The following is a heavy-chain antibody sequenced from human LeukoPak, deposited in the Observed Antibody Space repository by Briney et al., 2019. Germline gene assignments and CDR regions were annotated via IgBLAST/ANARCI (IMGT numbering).Heavy chain of an antibody. V-gene: IGHV3-33*01. CDR1: GFTFSSYG. D-gene: IGHD3-10*01. J-gene: IGHJ6*02. Sequence: GGSLRLSCAASGFTFSSYGMHWVRQAPGKGLEWVAVIWCDGSNKYYADSVKGRFTISRDNSKNTLYLQMNSLRAEDTAVYYCAREGHGLRYYYYGMDVWGQGTTVTVSS. CDR3: AREGHGLRYYYYGMDV. CDR2: IWCDGSNK.